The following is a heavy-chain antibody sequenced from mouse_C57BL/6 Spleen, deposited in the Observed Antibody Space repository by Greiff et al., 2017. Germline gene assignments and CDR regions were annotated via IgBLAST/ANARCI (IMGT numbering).Heavy chain of an antibody. CDR3: TRGLLGPRGYFDV. CDR1: GYTFTDYE. D-gene: IGHD1-1*01. V-gene: IGHV1-15*01. J-gene: IGHJ1*03. CDR2: IDPETGGT. Sequence: VKLQQSGAELVRPGASVTLSCKASGYTFTDYEMHWVKQTPVHGLEWIGAIDPETGGTAYNQKFKGKAILTADKSSSTAYMELRSLTSEDSAVYYCTRGLLGPRGYFDVWGTGTTVTVSS.